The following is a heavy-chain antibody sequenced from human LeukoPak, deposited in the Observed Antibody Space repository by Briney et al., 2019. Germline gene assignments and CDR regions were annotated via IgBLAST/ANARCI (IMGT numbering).Heavy chain of an antibody. CDR2: ISWNSGSI. J-gene: IGHJ4*02. Sequence: GGSLRLSCAASGFTFDDYAMHWVRQAPGKGLEWVSGISWNSGSIGYADSVKGRFTISRDNAKNSLYLQMNSLRAEDTAVYYCASTVTTPWGQGTLVTVSS. CDR1: GFTFDDYA. CDR3: ASTVTTP. D-gene: IGHD4-17*01. V-gene: IGHV3-9*01.